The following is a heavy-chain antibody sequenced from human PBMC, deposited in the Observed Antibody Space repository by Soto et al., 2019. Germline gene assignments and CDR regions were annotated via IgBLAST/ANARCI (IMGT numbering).Heavy chain of an antibody. CDR2: IYWDDDK. J-gene: IGHJ4*02. Sequence: QITLKESGPTLVKPTQTLTLTCTFSGFSLSTSGVGVAWIRQPPGKALEWLALIYWDDDKRYSPSLKSRLTLNKDTSKNQVVLTMTNMDPWDTATYFCAHSRKSYYDILTGYNYWGQGTLVPVSS. CDR1: GFSLSTSGVG. D-gene: IGHD3-9*01. V-gene: IGHV2-5*02. CDR3: AHSRKSYYDILTGYNY.